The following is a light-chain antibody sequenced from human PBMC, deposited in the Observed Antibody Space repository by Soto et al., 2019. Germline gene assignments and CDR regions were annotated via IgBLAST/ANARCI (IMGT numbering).Light chain of an antibody. Sequence: QSVLTQPPSVSGTPGQRVTISCYGSSSNIASNTVNWDLKFPGTAPKLLIYNNNQRPSGVPDRCSGSKSGTSASLAISGLQSEDEADYYCSTWEDRLNGVLFGGGTKLTVL. CDR2: NNN. CDR3: STWEDRLNGVL. J-gene: IGLJ2*01. CDR1: SSNIASNT. V-gene: IGLV1-44*01.